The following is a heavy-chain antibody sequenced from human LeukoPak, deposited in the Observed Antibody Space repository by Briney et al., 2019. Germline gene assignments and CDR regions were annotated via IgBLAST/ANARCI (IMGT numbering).Heavy chain of an antibody. J-gene: IGHJ4*02. Sequence: GGSLRLSCAASGFTFSSYGMHWVRQAPGKGLEWVAVISYDGSNKYYADSVKGRFTISRDNSKNTLYLQMNSLRAEDTAVYYCAKDSDSSSWYGRAQDYWGQGTLVTVSS. CDR2: ISYDGSNK. D-gene: IGHD6-13*01. V-gene: IGHV3-30*18. CDR3: AKDSDSSSWYGRAQDY. CDR1: GFTFSSYG.